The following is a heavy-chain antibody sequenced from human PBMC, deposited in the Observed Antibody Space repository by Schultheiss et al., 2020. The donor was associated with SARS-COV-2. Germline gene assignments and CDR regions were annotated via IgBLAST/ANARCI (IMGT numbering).Heavy chain of an antibody. J-gene: IGHJ2*01. CDR1: GYTFTSYG. V-gene: IGHV1-18*01. CDR3: ARDGYYDFWSGYVSYWYFDL. CDR2: ISAYNGNT. D-gene: IGHD3-3*01. Sequence: ASVKVSCKASGYTFTSYGISWVPQAPGQGLEWMGWISAYNGNTNYAQKFQGRVTMTRNTSISTAYMELSSLRSEDTAVYYCARDGYYDFWSGYVSYWYFDLWGRGTLVTVSS.